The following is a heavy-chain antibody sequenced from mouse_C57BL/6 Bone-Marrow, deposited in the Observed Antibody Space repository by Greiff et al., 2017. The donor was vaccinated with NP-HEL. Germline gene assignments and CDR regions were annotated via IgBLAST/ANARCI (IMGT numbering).Heavy chain of an antibody. CDR3: ARETGPYAMDY. V-gene: IGHV1-69*01. Sequence: VQLQQPGAELVMPGASVKLSCKASGYTFTSYWMHWVKQRPGQGLEWIGEIDPSDSYTNYNQKFKGKATLTVDKSSSTAYMQLSSLTSEDSAAYYCARETGPYAMDYWGQGTSVTVSS. CDR1: GYTFTSYW. CDR2: IDPSDSYT. J-gene: IGHJ4*01. D-gene: IGHD4-1*01.